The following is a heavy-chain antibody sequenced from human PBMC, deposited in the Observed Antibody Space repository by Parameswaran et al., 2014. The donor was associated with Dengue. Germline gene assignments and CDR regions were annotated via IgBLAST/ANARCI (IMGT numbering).Heavy chain of an antibody. D-gene: IGHD3-16*02. Sequence: PGASVKVSCKASGYTFTSYYMHWVRQAPGQGLEWMGWINAGNGNTKYSQKFQGRVTITRDTSASTAYMELSSLRSEDTAVYYCARDYDYVWGSYRYNGMDVWGQGTTVTVSS. V-gene: IGHV1-3*01. CDR1: GYTFTSYY. CDR2: INAGNGNT. J-gene: IGHJ6*02. CDR3: ARDYDYVWGSYRYNGMDV.